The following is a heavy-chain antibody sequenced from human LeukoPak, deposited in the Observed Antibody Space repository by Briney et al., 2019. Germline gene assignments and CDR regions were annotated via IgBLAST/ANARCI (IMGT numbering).Heavy chain of an antibody. CDR1: GFSFSTYN. Sequence: GGSLRLSCAASGFSFSTYNMNWVRQAPGKGLEWISSITSDSRYSYYADSVKGRFTISRDNAKNSLYLQMNSLRAEDTAVYYCARWGRDIVVVPAASSAYYYYYYMDVWGKGTTVTISS. CDR3: ARWGRDIVVVPAASSAYYYYYYMDV. V-gene: IGHV3-21*01. CDR2: ITSDSRYS. J-gene: IGHJ6*03. D-gene: IGHD2-2*01.